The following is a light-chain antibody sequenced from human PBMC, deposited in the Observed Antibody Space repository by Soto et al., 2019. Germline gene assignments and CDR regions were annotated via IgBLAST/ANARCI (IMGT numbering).Light chain of an antibody. CDR3: QQYNDWPPT. Sequence: EIVLTQSPATLSLSPGERATLSCRASQSVSSNLAWYQQKPGQAPRLLIYGASSRATGIPARFSGSGSGTEFTFTISSLQSEDFAIYYCQQYNDWPPTFGQGTKVDI. J-gene: IGKJ1*01. CDR1: QSVSSN. CDR2: GAS. V-gene: IGKV3-15*01.